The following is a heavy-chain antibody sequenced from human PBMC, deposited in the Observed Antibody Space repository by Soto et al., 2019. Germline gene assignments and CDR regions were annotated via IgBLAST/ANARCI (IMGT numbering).Heavy chain of an antibody. D-gene: IGHD6-19*01. CDR2: LNDRGDTT. V-gene: IGHV3-23*01. Sequence: PWGPLRLSGAASVFTVSYFAMGWVRQAPGKGLEWVSVLNDRGDTTYYTDSVKGRFTISRDNSKNTLYLQMNSLRAEDTAVYYCAKDATRTNGWYHFDYWGQGALVTVS. CDR3: AKDATRTNGWYHFDY. CDR1: VFTVSYFA. J-gene: IGHJ4*02.